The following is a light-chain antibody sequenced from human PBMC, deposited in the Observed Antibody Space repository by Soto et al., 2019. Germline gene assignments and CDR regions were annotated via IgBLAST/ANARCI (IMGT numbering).Light chain of an antibody. V-gene: IGLV6-57*02. CDR3: QSYDSSSVV. Sequence: NFMLTQPHSVSESPGKTVTISCTGSSGNIASNYVQWYQQRPGSAPTTVIYDDDQRPSGVPDRFSGSIDSSSNSASLTISGLRTEDEAAYYCQSYDSSSVVFGGGTKVTVL. CDR2: DDD. CDR1: SGNIASNY. J-gene: IGLJ2*01.